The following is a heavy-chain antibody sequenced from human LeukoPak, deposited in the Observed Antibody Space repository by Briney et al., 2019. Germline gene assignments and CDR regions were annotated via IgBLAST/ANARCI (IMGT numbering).Heavy chain of an antibody. Sequence: GGSLRLSCAASGFTFSSYGMHWVRQAPGKGLEWVAVIWYDGSNKYYADSVKGRFTIFRDNSKNTLYLQMNSLRAEDTAVYYCARDPYGDYVGYYYGMDVWGQGTTVTVSS. D-gene: IGHD4-17*01. CDR3: ARDPYGDYVGYYYGMDV. V-gene: IGHV3-33*01. J-gene: IGHJ6*02. CDR2: IWYDGSNK. CDR1: GFTFSSYG.